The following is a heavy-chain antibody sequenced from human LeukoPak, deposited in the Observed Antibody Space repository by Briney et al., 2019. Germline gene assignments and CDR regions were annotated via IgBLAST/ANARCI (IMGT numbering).Heavy chain of an antibody. Sequence: YPGETLTLTCAVYGVSFSGYYWRWIRQPPGKGLEGIGKINHSGSTNYNPSLKIRVTISVDTSKNQFSLKLSSVTAADTAVYYCARGQLWLTKLAGIDPWGQGTLVTVSS. CDR1: GVSFSGYY. D-gene: IGHD5-18*01. CDR2: INHSGST. CDR3: ARGQLWLTKLAGIDP. J-gene: IGHJ5*02. V-gene: IGHV4-34*01.